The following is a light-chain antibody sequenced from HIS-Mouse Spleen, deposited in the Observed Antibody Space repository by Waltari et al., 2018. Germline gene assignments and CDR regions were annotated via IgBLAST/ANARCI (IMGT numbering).Light chain of an antibody. V-gene: IGLV2-14*03. J-gene: IGLJ3*02. CDR1: SSDVGGYNY. CDR2: YVS. CDR3: SSYTSSSTWV. Sequence: LTQPASVSGSPGQSITISCTGTSSDVGGYNYVSWYQQHPGKAPKLIIYYVSNRPSGVSNRFSGSKAGNTASLTISGLQAEDKANYYCSSYTSSSTWVLGRGTKLTVL.